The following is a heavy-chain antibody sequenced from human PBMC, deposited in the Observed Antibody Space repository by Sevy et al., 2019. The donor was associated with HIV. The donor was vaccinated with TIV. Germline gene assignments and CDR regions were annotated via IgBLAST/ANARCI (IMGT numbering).Heavy chain of an antibody. CDR2: ISYDGSNK. D-gene: IGHD3-3*01. Sequence: GGSLRLSCAASGFTFSSYGVHWVRQAPGKGLEWVAVISYDGSNKYYADSVKGRFTISRDNSKNTLYLQMNSLRAEDTAVYYCAKDQQPTLRFLERLSLDYWGQGTLVTVSS. V-gene: IGHV3-30*18. J-gene: IGHJ4*02. CDR1: GFTFSSYG. CDR3: AKDQQPTLRFLERLSLDY.